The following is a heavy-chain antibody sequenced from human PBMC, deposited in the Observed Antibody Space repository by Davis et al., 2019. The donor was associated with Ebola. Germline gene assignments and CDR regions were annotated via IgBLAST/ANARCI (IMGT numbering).Heavy chain of an antibody. CDR2: IYYSGST. CDR1: GFTFSDYY. D-gene: IGHD2/OR15-2a*01. Sequence: GSLRLSCAASGFTFSDYYMSWIRQPPGKGLEWIGSIYYSGSTYYNPSLKSRVTISVDTSKNQFSLKLSSVTAADTAVYYCAIGSRRLRGMDVWGQGTTVTVSS. V-gene: IGHV4-38-2*01. J-gene: IGHJ6*02. CDR3: AIGSRRLRGMDV.